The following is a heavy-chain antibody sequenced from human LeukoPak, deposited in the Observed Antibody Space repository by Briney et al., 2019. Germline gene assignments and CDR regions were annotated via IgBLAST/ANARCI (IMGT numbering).Heavy chain of an antibody. J-gene: IGHJ4*02. CDR3: ARGRGYYYGSGRSIFDY. Sequence: SETLSLTCTISGGSVSDYYWSWIRQSPGKGLEWIGYIYYTGSTTYNPSLKSRVTMSADTSKNQFSLKLSSVTAADTAVYYCARGRGYYYGSGRSIFDYWGQGTLVTVSS. D-gene: IGHD3-10*01. CDR2: IYYTGST. CDR1: GGSVSDYY. V-gene: IGHV4-59*02.